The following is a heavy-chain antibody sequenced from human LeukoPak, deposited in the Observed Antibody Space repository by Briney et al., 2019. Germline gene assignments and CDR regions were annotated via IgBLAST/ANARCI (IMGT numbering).Heavy chain of an antibody. J-gene: IGHJ3*02. CDR1: GGSISSSSYY. CDR3: ANIWSGYRNAFDI. CDR2: IYYSGST. Sequence: SETLSLTCTVSGGSISSSSYYWGWIRQPPGKGLEWIGSIYYSGSTYYNPSLKSRVTISVDTSKNQFSLKLSSVTAADTAVYYCANIWSGYRNAFDIWGQGTMVTVSS. V-gene: IGHV4-39*01. D-gene: IGHD3-3*01.